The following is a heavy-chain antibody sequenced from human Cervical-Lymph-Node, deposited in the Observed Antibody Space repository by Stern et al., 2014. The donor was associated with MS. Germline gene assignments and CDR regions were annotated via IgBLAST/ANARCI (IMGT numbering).Heavy chain of an antibody. CDR3: ARGYPFFDN. CDR1: GYTFTGFF. J-gene: IGHJ4*02. D-gene: IGHD2-15*01. Sequence: VQLVESGAEVKKPGASVKVSCTASGYTFTGFFLHWVRQAPGQGLEWVGWINPNTGVTKSAQKFQGWVTLTRDTSINTVYTELNRLKSDDTAVFYCARGYPFFDNWGQGTLVTVSS. V-gene: IGHV1-2*04. CDR2: INPNTGVT.